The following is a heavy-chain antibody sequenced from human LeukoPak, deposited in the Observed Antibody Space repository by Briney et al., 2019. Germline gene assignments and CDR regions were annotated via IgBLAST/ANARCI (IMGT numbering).Heavy chain of an antibody. CDR2: ISSSGGTT. CDR3: AKEFGIVDNRFDN. J-gene: IGHJ4*02. Sequence: GGSLRLSCAASGFPFSSFEVNWVRQAAGQGMEWVAYISSSGGTTYHTNSVAGRFTLRRDNAKHTAYLQMNCQMVADTAVYLCAKEFGIVDNRFDNSGQGALGSVSS. D-gene: IGHD5-12*01. CDR1: GFPFSSFE. V-gene: IGHV3-48*03.